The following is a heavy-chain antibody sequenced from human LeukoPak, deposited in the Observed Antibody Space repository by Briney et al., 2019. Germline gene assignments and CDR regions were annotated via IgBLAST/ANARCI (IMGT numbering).Heavy chain of an antibody. CDR2: IYYSGST. CDR1: GGSISSSSYY. J-gene: IGHJ4*02. Sequence: SETLSLTCTVSGGSISSSSYYWGWIRQPPGKGLEWIGSIYYSGSTYYNPSLKSRVTISVDTSKNQFSLRLSSVTAADTAVYYCARGYSDYPPHYWGQGTLVTVSS. V-gene: IGHV4-39*07. D-gene: IGHD5-12*01. CDR3: ARGYSDYPPHY.